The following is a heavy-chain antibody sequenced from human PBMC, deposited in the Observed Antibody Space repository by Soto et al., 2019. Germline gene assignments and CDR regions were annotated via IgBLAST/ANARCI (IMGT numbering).Heavy chain of an antibody. J-gene: IGHJ6*02. CDR3: SRPTDSSSWLDV. V-gene: IGHV1-69*02. D-gene: IGHD6-13*01. CDR1: GGTFSSYT. CDR2: IIPILGIA. Sequence: QVQLVQSGAEVKKPGSSVKVSCKASGGTFSSYTISWVRQAPGQGLEWMGRIIPILGIANYAQKFQGRVTITADKSTSTAYMELSSLRSEDTAVYYCSRPTDSSSWLDVWGQGTKVTFSS.